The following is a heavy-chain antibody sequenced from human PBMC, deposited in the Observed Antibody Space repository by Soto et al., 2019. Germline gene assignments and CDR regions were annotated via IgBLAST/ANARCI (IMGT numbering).Heavy chain of an antibody. V-gene: IGHV3-7*05. J-gene: IGHJ6*02. Sequence: GGSLRLSCAASGFTFSSYWMSWVRQAPGKGLEWVANIKQDGSEKYYVDSVKGRFTISRDNAKNSLYLQMNSLRAEDTAVYYCARGGGFVVVFYYYGMDVWGQGTTVTVSS. D-gene: IGHD2-15*01. CDR1: GFTFSSYW. CDR2: IKQDGSEK. CDR3: ARGGGFVVVFYYYGMDV.